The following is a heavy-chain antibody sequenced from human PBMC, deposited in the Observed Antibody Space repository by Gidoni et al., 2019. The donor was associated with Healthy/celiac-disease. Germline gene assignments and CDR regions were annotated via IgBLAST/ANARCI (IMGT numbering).Heavy chain of an antibody. CDR3: AKEVLAVYGYSGYDFSYFDY. D-gene: IGHD5-12*01. CDR2: IRGRGGST. V-gene: IGHV3-23*01. CDR1: GFTFSSYA. J-gene: IGHJ4*02. Sequence: EVQLLESGGGLVQPGGSLRLSCAASGFTFSSYAMSWVRQAPGKGLEGVSAIRGRGGSTYYADSVKGRFTISRDNSKNTLYLQMNSLRAEDTAVYYCAKEVLAVYGYSGYDFSYFDYWGQGTLVTVSS.